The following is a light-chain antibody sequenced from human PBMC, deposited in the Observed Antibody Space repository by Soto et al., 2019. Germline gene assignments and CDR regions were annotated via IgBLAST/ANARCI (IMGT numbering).Light chain of an antibody. CDR1: QPISSW. CDR3: QQYTNTNNPWM. V-gene: IGKV1-5*01. J-gene: IGKJ1*01. CDR2: DAS. Sequence: IQMTESPSCLSSSVGEGVTITCRGSQPISSWLAWYQQKPGKAPKLLVYDASTLQSGVASRFSGSGSGTEFTLIISGLQPDDSATYYCQQYTNTNNPWMFGQGTKVDIK.